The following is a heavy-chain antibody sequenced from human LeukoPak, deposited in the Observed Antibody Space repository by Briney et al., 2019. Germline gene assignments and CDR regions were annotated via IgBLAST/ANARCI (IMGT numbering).Heavy chain of an antibody. V-gene: IGHV4-34*01. Sequence: EPSETLSLTCAVYGGSFSGYYWSWIRQPPGKGLEWIGEINHSGSTYYNPSLKSRVTISVDTSKNQFSLKLSSVTAADTAVYYCARDRGAYYDSSGYYYGDAFDIWGQGTMVTVSS. D-gene: IGHD3-22*01. CDR3: ARDRGAYYDSSGYYYGDAFDI. CDR2: INHSGST. CDR1: GGSFSGYY. J-gene: IGHJ3*02.